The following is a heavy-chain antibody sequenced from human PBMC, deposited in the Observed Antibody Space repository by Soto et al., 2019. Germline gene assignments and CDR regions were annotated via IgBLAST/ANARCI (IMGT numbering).Heavy chain of an antibody. J-gene: IGHJ6*02. Sequence: QVQVVQSGDEVKETGASVRVSCKTAGYSFTAYGISWVRRAPGPGLEWMGWISCYNGKTKYAQKVQGRVTMTTDTSTSKAYMEVRSLRSDDSAIYYCARDAPPPELRFLEWHNYDYNGMDVWGQGTTVTVSS. V-gene: IGHV1-18*01. CDR3: ARDAPPPELRFLEWHNYDYNGMDV. D-gene: IGHD3-3*01. CDR1: GYSFTAYG. CDR2: ISCYNGKT.